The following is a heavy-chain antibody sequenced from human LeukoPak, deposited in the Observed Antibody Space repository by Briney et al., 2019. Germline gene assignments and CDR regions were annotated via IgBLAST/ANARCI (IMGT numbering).Heavy chain of an antibody. D-gene: IGHD3-10*01. J-gene: IGHJ1*01. CDR1: GGSISSSSYY. CDR2: VYYSGST. Sequence: TPSETLSLTCTVSGGSISSSSYYWSWIRQPPGRGLEWIGFVYYSGSTKYNPSLKSRVTISVDTSKNQFSLKLTSVTAADTAVYYCARYGSGSYSDDHFQHWGQGTLVTVSS. CDR3: ARYGSGSYSDDHFQH. V-gene: IGHV4-61*05.